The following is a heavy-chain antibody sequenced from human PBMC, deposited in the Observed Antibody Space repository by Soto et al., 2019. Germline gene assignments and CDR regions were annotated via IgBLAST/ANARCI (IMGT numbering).Heavy chain of an antibody. J-gene: IGHJ4*02. CDR3: ASGDDYGDQGGFEY. V-gene: IGHV3-7*03. CDR2: IKQDGSEK. CDR1: GFTFSSYW. Sequence: EVQLVESGGGLVQPGGSLRLSCAASGFTFSSYWMSWVRQAPGKGLEWVANIKQDGSEKYYVDSVKGRFTISRDNAKTSLYLQMNSLRAEDTAVYYCASGDDYGDQGGFEYWGQGTLVTVSS. D-gene: IGHD4-17*01.